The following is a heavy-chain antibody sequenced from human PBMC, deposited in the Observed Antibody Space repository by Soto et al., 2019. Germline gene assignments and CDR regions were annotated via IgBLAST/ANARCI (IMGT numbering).Heavy chain of an antibody. J-gene: IGHJ4*02. CDR3: AREWSAFDY. V-gene: IGHV4-59*01. D-gene: IGHD2-15*01. Sequence: SETLSLTCTVSGGSFSRYKWSWIRQPPGKGLEYIGYMYSSGSTDYNPSLKGRVTMSLDTSQNQFSLKLTSTTAADTAVYYCAREWSAFDYWGQGTLVTVSS. CDR2: MYSSGST. CDR1: GGSFSRYK.